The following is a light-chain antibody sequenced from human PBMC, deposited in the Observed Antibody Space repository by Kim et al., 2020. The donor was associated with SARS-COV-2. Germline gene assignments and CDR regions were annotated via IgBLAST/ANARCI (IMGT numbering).Light chain of an antibody. J-gene: IGKJ5*01. CDR3: QHYDAYPIT. CDR1: QSISSW. CDR2: KAS. Sequence: DIQMTQSPSTLSPSVGDRVTITCRASQSISSWLAWYQQKPGKAPKVLIYKASTLESGVPSRFSGSGSGTEFTLTISSLQPDDFATYYCQHYDAYPITFGQGTRLEIK. V-gene: IGKV1-5*03.